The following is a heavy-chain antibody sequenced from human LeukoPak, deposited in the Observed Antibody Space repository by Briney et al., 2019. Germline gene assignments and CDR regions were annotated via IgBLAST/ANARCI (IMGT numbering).Heavy chain of an antibody. J-gene: IGHJ4*02. CDR1: GFTFNNYP. V-gene: IGHV3-23*01. Sequence: GGSLRLSCVVSGFTFNNYPMSWVRQAPGKRLEWVSSISGGGSTQYADSVKGRFTISRDNSKNTLYLQMNSLRPEDAAVYYCANLPLWGQGTLVTVSS. CDR2: ISGGGST. CDR3: ANLPL.